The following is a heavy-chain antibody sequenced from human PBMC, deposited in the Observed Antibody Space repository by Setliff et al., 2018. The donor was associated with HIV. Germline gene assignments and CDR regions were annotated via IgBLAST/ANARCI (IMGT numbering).Heavy chain of an antibody. CDR1: GESFSGYY. Sequence: PSETLSLTCAFNGESFSGYYWMWIRQSPGEGLEWIGEINHSGNTNYNPSLKSRVTMSGDTSKNQFSLNLTSVTAADTAVYFCARGLGRGSGTYYNPPGYWGPGTLVTVSS. CDR2: INHSGNT. CDR3: ARGLGRGSGTYYNPPGY. J-gene: IGHJ4*02. V-gene: IGHV4-34*01. D-gene: IGHD3-10*01.